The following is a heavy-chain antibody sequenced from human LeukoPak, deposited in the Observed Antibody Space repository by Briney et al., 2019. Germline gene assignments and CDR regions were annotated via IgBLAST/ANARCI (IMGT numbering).Heavy chain of an antibody. CDR1: GGSITSYY. J-gene: IGHJ4*02. V-gene: IGHV4-59*08. CDR2: ISYSGST. CDR3: ARHGGYSNGYAMYFDY. Sequence: SETLSLTCTVSGGSITSYYWSWIRQPPGKGLEWIGYISYSGSTNYNPSLKSRVTISVDTSKNQFSLKLSSVTAADTAVYYCARHGGYSNGYAMYFDYWGQGTLVTVSS. D-gene: IGHD5-18*01.